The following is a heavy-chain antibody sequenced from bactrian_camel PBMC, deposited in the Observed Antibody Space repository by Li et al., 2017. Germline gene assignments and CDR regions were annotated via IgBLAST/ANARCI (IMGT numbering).Heavy chain of an antibody. V-gene: IGHV3S68*01. CDR1: GDTIGASC. D-gene: IGHD2*01. CDR3: AAEVFGRGGRWYPQHRCYMDY. CDR2: VVDNDGVT. J-gene: IGHJ4*01. Sequence: HVQLVESGGGSVQAGGSLRLSCVASGDTIGASCMGWFRQAPGKEREEVVVVDNDGVTKYADSVKGRFTISTDNAKKILYLQMNDLKPEDTAMYYCAAEVFGRGGRWYPQHRCYMDYWGQGTQVTVS.